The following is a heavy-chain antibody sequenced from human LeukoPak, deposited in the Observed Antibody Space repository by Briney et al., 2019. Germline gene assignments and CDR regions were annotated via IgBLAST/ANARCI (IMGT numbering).Heavy chain of an antibody. CDR2: IILILGIA. V-gene: IGHV1-69*04. J-gene: IGHJ4*02. Sequence: SVKVSCKASGGTFSSYAISWVRQAPGQGLEWMGRIILILGIANYAQKFQGRVTITADKSTSTAYMELSSLRSEDTAVYYCAREYYYDSSGYYDIDYWGQGTLVTVSS. CDR1: GGTFSSYA. CDR3: AREYYYDSSGYYDIDY. D-gene: IGHD3-22*01.